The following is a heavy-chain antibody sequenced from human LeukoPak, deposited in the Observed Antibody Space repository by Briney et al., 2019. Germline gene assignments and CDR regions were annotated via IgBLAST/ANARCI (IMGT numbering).Heavy chain of an antibody. Sequence: SETLSLTCAVYGGSFSGYYWSWIRQPPGKGLEWIGEINHSGSTNYNPSLKSRVTLSVDTSKNQFSLKLSSVTAADTAVYYCARGPEDIVVVPAARTGAFDIWGQGTMVTVSS. CDR2: INHSGST. D-gene: IGHD2-2*01. CDR3: ARGPEDIVVVPAARTGAFDI. V-gene: IGHV4-34*01. CDR1: GGSFSGYY. J-gene: IGHJ3*02.